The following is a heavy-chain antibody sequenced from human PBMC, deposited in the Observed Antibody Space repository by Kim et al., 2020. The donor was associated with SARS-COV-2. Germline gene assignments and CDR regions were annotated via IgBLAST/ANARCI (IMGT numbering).Heavy chain of an antibody. CDR2: IWPGDSQT. J-gene: IGHJ3*02. D-gene: IGHD1-1*01. CDR3: ATHHTTGTSSAFEI. V-gene: IGHV5-51*01. CDR1: GHTFTTYW. Sequence: GESLKISCEASGHTFTTYWIGWVRQMPGKGLEWMGIIWPGDSQTRYSPSFQGQVTISADKSITTAYLYWSSLKASDTAMYYCATHHTTGTSSAFEIWGQG.